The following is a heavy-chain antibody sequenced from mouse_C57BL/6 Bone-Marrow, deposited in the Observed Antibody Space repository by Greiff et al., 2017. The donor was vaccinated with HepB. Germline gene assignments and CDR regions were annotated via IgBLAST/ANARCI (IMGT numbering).Heavy chain of an antibody. Sequence: QVQLQESGPGLVAPSQSLSITCTVSGFSLTSYAISWVRQPPGKGLEWLGVIWRGGSTDYNAAFMSRLSITKDNSKSQVFFKMNSLQADDTAIYYCAKNNWNYFDYWGQGTTLTVSS. D-gene: IGHD4-1*02. CDR1: GFSLTSYA. CDR2: IWRGGST. V-gene: IGHV2-5*01. J-gene: IGHJ2*01. CDR3: AKNNWNYFDY.